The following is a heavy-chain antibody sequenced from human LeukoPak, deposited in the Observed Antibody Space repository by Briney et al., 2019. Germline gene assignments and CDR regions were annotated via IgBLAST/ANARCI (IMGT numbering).Heavy chain of an antibody. Sequence: SETLSLTCAVYGGSFSGYYWSWIRQPPGKGLEWIGEINHSGSTNYNPSLKSRVTISVDTSKNQFSLKLSSVTAADTAVYYCARGREYDFWSGLGKYYYYMDAWGKGTTVTVSS. CDR3: ARGREYDFWSGLGKYYYYMDA. J-gene: IGHJ6*03. V-gene: IGHV4-34*01. CDR1: GGSFSGYY. CDR2: INHSGST. D-gene: IGHD3-3*01.